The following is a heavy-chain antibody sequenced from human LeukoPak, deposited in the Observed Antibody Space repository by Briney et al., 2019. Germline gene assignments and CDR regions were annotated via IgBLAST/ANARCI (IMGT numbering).Heavy chain of an antibody. CDR2: IYYSGST. V-gene: IGHV4-59*11. J-gene: IGHJ5*02. CDR3: ARDLGYSGSGSYLGWFDP. D-gene: IGHD3-10*01. Sequence: PSETLSLTCTVSGGSISNHYWTWIRRPPGKGLEWIGHIYYSGSTTYNPSLRSRVTISVDTSKNQFSLKLSSVTPADTAAYYCARDLGYSGSGSYLGWFDPWGQGTLVTVSS. CDR1: GGSISNHY.